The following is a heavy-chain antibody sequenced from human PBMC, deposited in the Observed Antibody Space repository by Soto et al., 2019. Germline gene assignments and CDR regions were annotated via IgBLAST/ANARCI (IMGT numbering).Heavy chain of an antibody. CDR1: GFTFSSYA. CDR2: ISGSGGST. Sequence: GGSLRLSCADSGFTFSSYAMSWVRQAPGKGLEWVSAISGSGGSTYYADSVKGRFTISRDNSKNTLYLQMNSLRAEDTAVYYCAKAQVLLWFGESIQEYYFDYWGQGTLVTVSS. V-gene: IGHV3-23*01. CDR3: AKAQVLLWFGESIQEYYFDY. J-gene: IGHJ4*02. D-gene: IGHD3-10*01.